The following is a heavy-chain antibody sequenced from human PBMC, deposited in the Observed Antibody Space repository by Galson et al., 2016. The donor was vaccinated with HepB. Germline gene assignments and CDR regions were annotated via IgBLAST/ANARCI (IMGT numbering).Heavy chain of an antibody. D-gene: IGHD4-23*01. CDR2: ISGSGGST. J-gene: IGHJ4*03. Sequence: SLRLSCAASGFTFSSYAMIWVRQAPGKGLEWVSGISGSGGSTNYADSVKGRFTISRDNSKNTLYLQMNSLTAEDTAVYYCARADGGNPRGYFDYWGQGTMVTVSS. CDR1: GFTFSSYA. V-gene: IGHV3-23*01. CDR3: ARADGGNPRGYFDY.